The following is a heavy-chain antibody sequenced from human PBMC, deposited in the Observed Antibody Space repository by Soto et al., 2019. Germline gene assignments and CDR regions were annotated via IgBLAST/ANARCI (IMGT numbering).Heavy chain of an antibody. D-gene: IGHD3-10*01. CDR1: GGSISSGDYY. Sequence: TSETLSLTCNVSGGSISSGDYYWNWIRQPPGKGLEWIGYIYYSGSTYYNPSLKSRVIVSVDTSKNQFSLKLISVTAADTAVYYCARGLLFFDNWGQGTLVTVSS. J-gene: IGHJ4*02. CDR2: IYYSGST. V-gene: IGHV4-30-4*01. CDR3: ARGLLFFDN.